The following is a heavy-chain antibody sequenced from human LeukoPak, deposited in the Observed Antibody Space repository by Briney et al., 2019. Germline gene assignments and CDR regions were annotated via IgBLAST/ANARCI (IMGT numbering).Heavy chain of an antibody. CDR3: AKGGGYEAQYYYYYLDV. V-gene: IGHV3-30-3*01. CDR2: MSFDGDSE. Sequence: GGSLRLSCAASGFTFSTYPMHWVRQAPGKGLEWVAVMSFDGDSEYYSDSVRGRFTVSRDNAKSTLYLQMKSLRAEDTAVYYCAKGGGYEAQYYYYYLDVWGKGTTVTISS. CDR1: GFTFSTYP. D-gene: IGHD5-12*01. J-gene: IGHJ6*03.